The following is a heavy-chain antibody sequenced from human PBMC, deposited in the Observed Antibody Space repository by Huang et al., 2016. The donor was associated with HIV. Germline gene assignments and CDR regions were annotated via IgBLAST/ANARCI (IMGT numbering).Heavy chain of an antibody. CDR1: GFTLSRSA. Sequence: QVQLVESGGGVVQPGRSLRLSCTASGFTLSRSAMHWVRQAPGKGLECVAVISYECSKQYYADSVKGRFTISRDNSKNTLYLQMNSLAVEDTAVYFCARDPATWYFDLWGRGTLVTVSS. CDR2: ISYECSKQ. CDR3: ARDPATWYFDL. V-gene: IGHV3-30-3*01. J-gene: IGHJ2*01.